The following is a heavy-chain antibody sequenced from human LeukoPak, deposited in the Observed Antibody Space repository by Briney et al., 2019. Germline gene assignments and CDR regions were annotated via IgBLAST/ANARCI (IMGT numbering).Heavy chain of an antibody. CDR3: ANGGGKIDY. Sequence: GGSLRLSCAASGFTFSSYGMHWVRQAPGKGLEWVAVISYDGSNKYYADSVKGRFTISRDNSKNTLYRQMNSLRAEDTAVYYCANGGGKIDYWGQGTLVTVSS. J-gene: IGHJ4*02. V-gene: IGHV3-30*18. CDR2: ISYDGSNK. CDR1: GFTFSSYG. D-gene: IGHD3-16*01.